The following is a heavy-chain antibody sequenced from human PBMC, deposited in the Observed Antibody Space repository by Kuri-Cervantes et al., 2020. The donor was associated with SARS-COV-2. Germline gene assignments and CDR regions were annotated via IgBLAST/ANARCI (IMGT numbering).Heavy chain of an antibody. CDR1: GGSISSSSSY. CDR2: INHSGST. V-gene: IGHV4-39*07. J-gene: IGHJ6*02. Sequence: ESLKISCTVSGGSISSSSSYWGWIRQPPGKGLEWIGEINHSGSTNYNPSLKSRVTISVDTSKNQFSLKLSSVTAADTAVYYCASGLYYGSGSRGVDVWGQGTTVTVSS. CDR3: ASGLYYGSGSRGVDV. D-gene: IGHD3-10*01.